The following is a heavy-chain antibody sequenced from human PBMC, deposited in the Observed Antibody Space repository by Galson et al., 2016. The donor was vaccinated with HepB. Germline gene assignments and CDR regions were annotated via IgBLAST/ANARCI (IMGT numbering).Heavy chain of an antibody. V-gene: IGHV3-74*01. Sequence: SLRLSCAASGFAFSSHWMHWVRQDLGKGLVWVSRISSDGTISNYADSVKGRFTISRDNAKNTLYLQMNSLRAEDTAVYFCVRDHSVVPTTAHNWFDPWGRGTLVTVSS. D-gene: IGHD4-23*01. CDR3: VRDHSVVPTTAHNWFDP. CDR1: GFAFSSHW. J-gene: IGHJ5*02. CDR2: ISSDGTIS.